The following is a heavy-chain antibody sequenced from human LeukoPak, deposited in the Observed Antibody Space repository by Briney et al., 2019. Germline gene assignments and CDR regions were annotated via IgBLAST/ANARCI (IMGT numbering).Heavy chain of an antibody. CDR3: AKDFSALVVPAATYYYYGMDV. CDR1: GFTFSSYG. Sequence: GGSLRLSCAASGFTFSSYGVHWVRQAPGKGLEGVAVISYDGSSEYYADSVKGRFTISRDNSKNTLYLQMNSLRAEDTAVYYCAKDFSALVVPAATYYYYGMDVWGQGTTVTVSS. J-gene: IGHJ6*02. CDR2: ISYDGSSE. D-gene: IGHD2-2*01. V-gene: IGHV3-30*18.